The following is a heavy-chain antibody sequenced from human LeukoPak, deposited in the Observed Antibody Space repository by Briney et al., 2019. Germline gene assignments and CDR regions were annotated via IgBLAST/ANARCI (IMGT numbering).Heavy chain of an antibody. CDR1: GFILRTYG. D-gene: IGHD4-17*01. Sequence: PGGSLRLSCAASGFILRTYGMTWVRQAPGKGLEWVSIISSGSSAIFSADALKGRFTISGDDAKNLLYLDMNSLRAEDTAVYYCARGHTAVTRHFDFWGQGTLVTVSS. J-gene: IGHJ4*02. V-gene: IGHV3-21*01. CDR3: ARGHTAVTRHFDF. CDR2: ISSGSSAI.